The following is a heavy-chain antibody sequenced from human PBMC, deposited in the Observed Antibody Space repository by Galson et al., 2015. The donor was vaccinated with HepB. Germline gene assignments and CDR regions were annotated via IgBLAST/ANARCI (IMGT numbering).Heavy chain of an antibody. D-gene: IGHD6-13*01. CDR2: ISSSDTTI. J-gene: IGHJ6*02. Sequence: SLRLSCAASGFTFSSYEMNWVRQAPGKGLEWVSYISSSDTTIYYADSVKGRFTISRDNAKNSLYLQMNSLRAEDTAVYYCARGVTSSSWYGYYSYDMDVWGQGTTVTVSS. CDR3: ARGVTSSSWYGYYSYDMDV. V-gene: IGHV3-48*03. CDR1: GFTFSSYE.